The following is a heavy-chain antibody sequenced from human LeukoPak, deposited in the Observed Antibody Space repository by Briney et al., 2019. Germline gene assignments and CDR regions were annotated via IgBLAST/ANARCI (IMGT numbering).Heavy chain of an antibody. D-gene: IGHD2-15*01. CDR3: ASAFPYCTSGTCAL. J-gene: IGHJ4*02. CDR1: GLTFGNYW. V-gene: IGHV3-7*01. Sequence: HAGGSLRFSCAASGLTFGNYWMTWVRQAPGKGLQWVATIRPDGGASTYVDSVEGRFTISRDTAANPLYLQMNSLGAEDSAIYYCASAFPYCTSGTCALGDQGTLVTVSS. CDR2: IRPDGGAS.